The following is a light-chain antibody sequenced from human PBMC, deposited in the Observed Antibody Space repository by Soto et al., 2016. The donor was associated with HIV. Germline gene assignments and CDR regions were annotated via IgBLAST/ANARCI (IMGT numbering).Light chain of an antibody. J-gene: IGLJ2*01. CDR1: NIGSKS. CDR3: QVWDSGDDHVL. Sequence: SYELTQPPSVSVAPGKTARITCGGNNIGSKSVHWHQQKPGQAPVLVVYDDSDRPSGIPARFSGSNSGSTATLTITRVEAGDEADYYCQVWDSGDDHVLFGGGTKLTVL. CDR2: DDS. V-gene: IGLV3-21*03.